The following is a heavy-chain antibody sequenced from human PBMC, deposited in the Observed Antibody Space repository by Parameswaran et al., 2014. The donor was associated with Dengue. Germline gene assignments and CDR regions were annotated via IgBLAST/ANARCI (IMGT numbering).Heavy chain of an antibody. D-gene: IGHD3-16*01. Sequence: VRQMPGKGLEWMGWISAYNGNTNYAQKLQGRVTMTTDTSTSTAYMELRSLRSDDTAVYYCARDGYMITSDYWARNPGHRLL. J-gene: IGHJ4*01. V-gene: IGHV1-18*01. CDR3: ARDGYMITSDY. CDR2: ISAYNGNT.